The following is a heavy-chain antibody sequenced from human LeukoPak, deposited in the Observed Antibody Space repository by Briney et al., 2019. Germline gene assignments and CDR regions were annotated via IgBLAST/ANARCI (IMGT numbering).Heavy chain of an antibody. CDR3: ARTSYYYDSSGTPRDSYYFDY. CDR1: GGSISSGDYY. CDR2: IYYSGST. Sequence: PSETLSLTCTVSGGSISSGDYYWSWLRQPPGKGLEWIGYIYYSGSTYYNPSLKSRVTISVDTSKNQFSLKLSSVTAADTAVYYCARTSYYYDSSGTPRDSYYFDYWGQGTLVTVSS. V-gene: IGHV4-30-4*01. J-gene: IGHJ4*02. D-gene: IGHD3-22*01.